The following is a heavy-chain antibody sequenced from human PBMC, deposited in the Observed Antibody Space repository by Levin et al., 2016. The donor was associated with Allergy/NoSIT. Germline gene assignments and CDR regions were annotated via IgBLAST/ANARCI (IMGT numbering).Heavy chain of an antibody. Sequence: GGSLRLSCVASGFNFNNYGMRWVRQAPGKGLEWLAVIWSDGITKYYAQSVEGRFTISRDTFRNTLYLQMNNLRAEDSAVYYCARDYGDNTPVGLDYWGQGTQVTVSS. J-gene: IGHJ4*02. D-gene: IGHD4-17*01. CDR1: GFNFNNYG. CDR2: IWSDGITK. CDR3: ARDYGDNTPVGLDY. V-gene: IGHV3-33*01.